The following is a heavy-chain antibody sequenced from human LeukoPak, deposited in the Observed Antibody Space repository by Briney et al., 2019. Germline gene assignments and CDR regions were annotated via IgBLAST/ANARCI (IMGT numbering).Heavy chain of an antibody. CDR2: MHPNSGAT. CDR1: GYTFTDYY. V-gene: IGHV1-2*02. Sequence: GASVKVSCKSSGYTFTDYYVQWVRQAPGQGLELLGWMHPNSGATNYAQKFQGRVTMTRDTSISTAYMELSRLTSDDTAVYYCASYGSGYNWFDPWGQGTLVTVSS. D-gene: IGHD3-10*01. CDR3: ASYGSGYNWFDP. J-gene: IGHJ5*02.